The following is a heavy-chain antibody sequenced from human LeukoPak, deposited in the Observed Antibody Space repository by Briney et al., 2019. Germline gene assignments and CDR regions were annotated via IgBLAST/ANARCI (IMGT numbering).Heavy chain of an antibody. CDR3: ARALIAAATNWFDP. CDR2: IIPIFGTA. CDR1: GGTFSSYA. Sequence: ASVKVSCKASGGTFSSYAISWVRQAPGQGLEWMGGIIPIFGTANYAQKFQGRVTITADKSTSTAYMELSSLRSEDTAVYYCARALIAAATNWFDPWGQGTLVTVSS. V-gene: IGHV1-69*06. J-gene: IGHJ5*02. D-gene: IGHD6-13*01.